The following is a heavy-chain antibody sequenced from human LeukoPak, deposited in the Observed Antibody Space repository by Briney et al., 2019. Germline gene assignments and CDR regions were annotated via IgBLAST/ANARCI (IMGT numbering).Heavy chain of an antibody. J-gene: IGHJ4*02. CDR2: ISGSGGST. V-gene: IGHV3-23*01. CDR1: GFTFSSYA. Sequence: PGGSLRLSCAASGFTFSSYAMSWVRQAPGKGLEWVSAISGSGGSTYYADSVRGRFTISRDNSKNTLYLQMNSLRAEDTAVYYCAKAWELLDYYFDYWGQGTLVTVSS. D-gene: IGHD1-26*01. CDR3: AKAWELLDYYFDY.